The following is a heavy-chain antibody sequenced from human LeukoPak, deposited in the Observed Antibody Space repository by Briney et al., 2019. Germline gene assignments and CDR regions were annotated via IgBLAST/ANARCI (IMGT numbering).Heavy chain of an antibody. D-gene: IGHD6-13*01. CDR3: ARDLIIAAAGTYYYYYGMDV. Sequence: ASVKVSCKASGYTFTSYGISWVRQAPGQGLEWMGWISAYNGNTNYAQKLQGRVTMTTDTSTSTAYMELRSLRSDDTAVYYCARDLIIAAAGTYYYYYGMDVWGQGTTVTVSS. V-gene: IGHV1-18*01. CDR2: ISAYNGNT. CDR1: GYTFTSYG. J-gene: IGHJ6*02.